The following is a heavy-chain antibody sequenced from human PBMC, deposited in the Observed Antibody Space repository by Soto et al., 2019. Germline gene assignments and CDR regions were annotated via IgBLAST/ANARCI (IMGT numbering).Heavy chain of an antibody. Sequence: QVQLVESGGGVVQPGRSLRLSCAASGFTFSSYGMHWVRQAPGKGLEWVAVLWFDGSNKYYADSVKGRFTISRDNSKNTXYXXMNSLRAEDTAVYYCARDRGYGGYASPRFYYGMDVWGRGTTVTVSS. CDR1: GFTFSSYG. CDR3: ARDRGYGGYASPRFYYGMDV. D-gene: IGHD5-12*01. J-gene: IGHJ6*02. V-gene: IGHV3-33*01. CDR2: LWFDGSNK.